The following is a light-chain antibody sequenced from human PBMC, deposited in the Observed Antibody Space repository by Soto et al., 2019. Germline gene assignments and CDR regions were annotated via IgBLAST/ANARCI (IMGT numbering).Light chain of an antibody. CDR2: GNS. Sequence: QSVLTQPPSVSGAPGQRVTISCTGSSSNIGAGYDVHWYQQLPGTAPKLLIYGNSNRPSGVPDRFSGSKSGTSASLAITGLQAEDEADYYCQSYDSSLSGGGVFGTGTKLTVL. CDR1: SSNIGAGYD. J-gene: IGLJ1*01. V-gene: IGLV1-40*01. CDR3: QSYDSSLSGGGV.